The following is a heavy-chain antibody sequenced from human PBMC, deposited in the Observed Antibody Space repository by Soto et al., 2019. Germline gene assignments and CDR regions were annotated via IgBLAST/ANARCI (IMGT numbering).Heavy chain of an antibody. J-gene: IGHJ4*02. CDR2: IYYSGST. CDR1: GGSISSYY. CDR3: ASLTQDY. Sequence: QVQLQESGPGLVKPSETLSLTCTVSGGSISSYYWSWIRQPPGKGLEWIGYIYYSGSTNYNLSLKSRVTISVDTSKNQFSLKLSSVTAADTAVYYCASLTQDYWGQGTLVTVSS. V-gene: IGHV4-59*01. D-gene: IGHD2-21*02.